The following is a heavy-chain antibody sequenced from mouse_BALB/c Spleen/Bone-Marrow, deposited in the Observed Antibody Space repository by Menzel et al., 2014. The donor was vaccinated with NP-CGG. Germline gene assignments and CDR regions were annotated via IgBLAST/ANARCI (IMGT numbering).Heavy chain of an antibody. CDR2: IXSDGST. CDR3: ATSLLRPAMDY. D-gene: IGHD1-2*01. CDR1: GFSLTTYV. Sequence: QVQLQQSGPGLVAPSQSLSITCTVSGFSLTTYVLHWVRQPPGKALEWLVVIXSDGSTTYNSALKSRLSISKDNSKSQVFLEMSSLQTDDTAMYYCATSLLRPAMDYWGQGTSVTVSS. J-gene: IGHJ4*01. V-gene: IGHV2-6*02.